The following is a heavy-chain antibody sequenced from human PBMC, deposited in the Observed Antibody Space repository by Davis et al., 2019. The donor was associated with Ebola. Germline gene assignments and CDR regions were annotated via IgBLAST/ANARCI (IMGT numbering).Heavy chain of an antibody. CDR2: IYSGGAK. Sequence: PAGSLTLSCAASGFTFSSYSMTWVRQAPGKGLECISYIYSGGAKYYADSVKGRFTISRDNAENSLYLQMDSLRDEDTSVYYCARVYDFPHYYMDVWGKGTTVTVSS. CDR3: ARVYDFPHYYMDV. V-gene: IGHV3-48*02. D-gene: IGHD3-3*01. CDR1: GFTFSSYS. J-gene: IGHJ6*03.